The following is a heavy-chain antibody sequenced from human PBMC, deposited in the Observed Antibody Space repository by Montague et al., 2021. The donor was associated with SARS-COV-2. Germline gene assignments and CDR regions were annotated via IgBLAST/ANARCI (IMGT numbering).Heavy chain of an antibody. Sequence: TLSLTCTVSGGSLSSGGYYWCWIRQLPGKGLEWLGYFYYSGSTYYNPSLKSRVFISADMSKNQFFLNLTSVTAADAAVYYCARDLGRTGYYYGLDVWGQGTTVTVSS. V-gene: IGHV4-31*03. CDR2: FYYSGST. CDR3: ARDLGRTGYYYGLDV. D-gene: IGHD3/OR15-3a*01. J-gene: IGHJ6*02. CDR1: GGSLSSGGYY.